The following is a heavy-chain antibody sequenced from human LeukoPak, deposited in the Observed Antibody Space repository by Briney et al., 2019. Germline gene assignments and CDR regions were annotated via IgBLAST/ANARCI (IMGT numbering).Heavy chain of an antibody. CDR3: AKDMGAYDQYFQH. D-gene: IGHD1-26*01. Sequence: PGGSLRLSCAASGFTFSSYEMNWVRQAPGKGLEWVSYISSSGSTIYYADSMKGRFTISRDNSKNTLYLQMNSLRAEDTAVYYCAKDMGAYDQYFQHWGQGTLVTVSS. J-gene: IGHJ1*01. CDR1: GFTFSSYE. CDR2: ISSSGSTI. V-gene: IGHV3-48*03.